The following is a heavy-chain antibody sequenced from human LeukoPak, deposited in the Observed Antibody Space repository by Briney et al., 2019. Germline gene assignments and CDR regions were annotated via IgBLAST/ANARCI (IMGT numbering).Heavy chain of an antibody. J-gene: IGHJ4*02. V-gene: IGHV3-23*01. CDR3: AKVADGGTMIVVVISH. CDR2: FSGSGGST. Sequence: GGSLRLSCAASGFTFSSYAMSWVRQAPGKGLEWVSAFSGSGGSTYYADSVKGRFTISRDNSKNTLYLQMNSLRAEDTAVYYCAKVADGGTMIVVVISHWGQGTLVTVSS. CDR1: GFTFSSYA. D-gene: IGHD3-22*01.